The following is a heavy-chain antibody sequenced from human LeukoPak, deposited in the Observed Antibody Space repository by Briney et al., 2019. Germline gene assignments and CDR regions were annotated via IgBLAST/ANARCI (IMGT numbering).Heavy chain of an antibody. CDR1: GGTFSSYA. D-gene: IGHD2-15*01. CDR2: IIPIFGTA. CDR3: ARARHIYCSGGSCYSAPTD. V-gene: IGHV1-69*13. Sequence: ASVKVSCKASGGTFSSYAISWVRQAPGQGLEWMGGIIPIFGTANYAQKFQGRVTITADESTSTAYMELSSLRSEDTAVYYCARARHIYCSGGSCYSAPTDWGQGTLVTVSS. J-gene: IGHJ4*02.